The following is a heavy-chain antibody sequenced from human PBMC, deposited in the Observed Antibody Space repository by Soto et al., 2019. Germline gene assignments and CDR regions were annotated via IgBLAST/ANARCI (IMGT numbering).Heavy chain of an antibody. D-gene: IGHD3-3*01. Sequence: QAQLVQSGAEVKKPGASVKVSCKASGYTFTSYDINWVRQAPGQGLEWLGWMDPNSGSTGYAQNFQGRVTMTRNISRNTAHMELSSLRSEDTAVYYCARERKCDFWRKGLDVWGQGTTVTVSS. CDR3: ARERKCDFWRKGLDV. CDR1: GYTFTSYD. J-gene: IGHJ6*02. V-gene: IGHV1-8*01. CDR2: MDPNSGST.